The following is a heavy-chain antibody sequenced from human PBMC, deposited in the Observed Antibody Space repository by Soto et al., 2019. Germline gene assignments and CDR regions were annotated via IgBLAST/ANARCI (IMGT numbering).Heavy chain of an antibody. V-gene: IGHV4-39*01. CDR3: AEQSIMITFGGVIDSAQFDY. CDR1: GGSISSSSYY. D-gene: IGHD3-16*02. J-gene: IGHJ4*02. CDR2: IYYSGST. Sequence: SETLSLTCTVSGGSISSSSYYWGWIRQPPGKGLEWIGSIYYSGSTYYNPSLKSRVTISVDTSKNQFSLKLSSVTAADTAVYYCAEQSIMITFGGVIDSAQFDYWGQGTLVTVSS.